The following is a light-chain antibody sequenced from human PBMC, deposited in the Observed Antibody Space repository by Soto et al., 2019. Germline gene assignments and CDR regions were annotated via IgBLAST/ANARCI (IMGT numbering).Light chain of an antibody. CDR2: GAS. CDR1: QSVSSSN. Sequence: PGERAPLSCRASQSVSSSNFAWYQQKPAQAPRLLIYGASRRAPGIPDRFSGSGSGTDFTLTISRLEPEDFATYYCQQLNSYPLTFGGGTKVDIK. CDR3: QQLNSYPLT. V-gene: IGKV3D-20*02. J-gene: IGKJ4*01.